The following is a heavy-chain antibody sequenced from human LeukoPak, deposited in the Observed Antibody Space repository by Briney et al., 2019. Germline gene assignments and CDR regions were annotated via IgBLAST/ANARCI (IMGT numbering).Heavy chain of an antibody. CDR2: IYTSGST. CDR1: GGSISSGSYY. D-gene: IGHD3-3*01. V-gene: IGHV4-61*02. CDR3: ARGLLILRFLAPDAFDI. Sequence: SETLSLTCTVSGGSISSGSYYWSWIRQPPGKGLEWIGRIYTSGSTNYNPSLKSRVTISVDTSKNQFSLKLSSVTAADTAVYYCARGLLILRFLAPDAFDIWGQGTMVTVSS. J-gene: IGHJ3*02.